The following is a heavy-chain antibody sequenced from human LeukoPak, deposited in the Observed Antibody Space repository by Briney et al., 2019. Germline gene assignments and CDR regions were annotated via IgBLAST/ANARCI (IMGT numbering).Heavy chain of an antibody. CDR3: AKDRPRRLWLPSNFDY. V-gene: IGHV3-23*01. Sequence: PGGSLRLSCAASGFTFSSYGMHWVRQAPGKGLEWVSAISGSGGSTYYADSVKGRFTISRDNSKNTLYLQMNSLRAEDTAVYYCAKDRPRRLWLPSNFDYWGQGTLVTVSS. CDR1: GFTFSSYG. D-gene: IGHD5-18*01. J-gene: IGHJ4*02. CDR2: ISGSGGST.